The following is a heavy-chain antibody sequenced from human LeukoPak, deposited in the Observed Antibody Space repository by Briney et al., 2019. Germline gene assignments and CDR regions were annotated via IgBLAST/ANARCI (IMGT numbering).Heavy chain of an antibody. V-gene: IGHV1-8*02. J-gene: IGHJ4*02. CDR3: ARGRFGRVSVTPVPFDY. CDR1: GYTFTGYY. D-gene: IGHD4-17*01. Sequence: ASVKVSCKASGYTFTGYYMHWVRQATGQGLEWMGWMNPNSGNTGYAQKFQGRVTMTRNTSISTAYMELSSLRSEDTAVYYCARGRFGRVSVTPVPFDYWGQGTLVTVSS. CDR2: MNPNSGNT.